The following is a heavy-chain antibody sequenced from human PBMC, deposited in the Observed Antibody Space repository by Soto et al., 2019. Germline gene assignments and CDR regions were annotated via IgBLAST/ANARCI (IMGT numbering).Heavy chain of an antibody. CDR1: GFTFSSYA. Sequence: GGSLRLSCAASGFTFSSYAMSWVRQAPGKGLEWVSGISGSGSSTYYPDSVKGRFTVSSDNSKNTLSLQMNSLRAEDTAVYYCAKGTRYVSSGYRDYWGQGTLVTVSS. J-gene: IGHJ4*02. CDR3: AKGTRYVSSGYRDY. V-gene: IGHV3-23*01. CDR2: ISGSGSST. D-gene: IGHD3-22*01.